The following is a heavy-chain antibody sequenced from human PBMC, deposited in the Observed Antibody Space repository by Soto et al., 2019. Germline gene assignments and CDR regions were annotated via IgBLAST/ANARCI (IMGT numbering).Heavy chain of an antibody. CDR2: IYYSGST. CDR3: ARDQAAIRGMDV. J-gene: IGHJ6*02. CDR1: GGSISSGDYY. D-gene: IGHD5-18*01. Sequence: SETLSLTCTVYGGSISSGDYYWSWIRQPPGKGLEWIGYIYYSGSTYYNPSLKSRVTISVDTSKNQFSLKLSSVTAADTAVYYCARDQAAIRGMDVWGQGTTLTVSS. V-gene: IGHV4-30-4*01.